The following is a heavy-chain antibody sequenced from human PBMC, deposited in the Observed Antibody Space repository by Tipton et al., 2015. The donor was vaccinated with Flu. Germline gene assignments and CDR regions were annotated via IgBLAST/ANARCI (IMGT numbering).Heavy chain of an antibody. Sequence: LRLSCAASGFTFSDHYMDWVRQAPGKGLEWIGRMHHSGITHYNPSLKSRVTISLDTSKNQFSLKLTSVTAADTAVYYCARGRLARLEWEPHIWGQGILVTVSS. CDR1: GFTFSDHY. J-gene: IGHJ4*02. D-gene: IGHD1-26*01. CDR2: MHHSGIT. V-gene: IGHV4-38-2*01. CDR3: ARGRLARLEWEPHI.